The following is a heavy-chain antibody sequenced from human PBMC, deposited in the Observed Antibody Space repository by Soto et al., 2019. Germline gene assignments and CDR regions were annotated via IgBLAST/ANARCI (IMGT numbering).Heavy chain of an antibody. CDR2: ISSSSSYI. D-gene: IGHD6-19*01. J-gene: IGHJ4*02. CDR3: ARVIAVANFDY. Sequence: GESLKISCAASGFTFSSYSMNWVRQAPGKGLEWVSSISSSSSYIYYADSVKGRFTISRDNAKNSLYLQMNSLRAEDTAVYYCARVIAVANFDYWGQGTLVTVSS. V-gene: IGHV3-21*01. CDR1: GFTFSSYS.